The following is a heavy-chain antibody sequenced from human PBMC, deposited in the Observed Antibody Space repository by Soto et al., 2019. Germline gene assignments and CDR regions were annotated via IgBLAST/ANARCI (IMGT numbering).Heavy chain of an antibody. J-gene: IGHJ4*02. CDR2: ISYDGSNE. Sequence: QVQLVESGGGVVQPGRSLRLSCAASGFTFRSYGMHWVRQAPGKGLEWVAVISYDGSNEYYADSVKGRFTISRDNSKNTLYLQMNSLRAEDTAVYYCAKDPGGGDWYYFDYWGQGTLVTVSS. D-gene: IGHD2-21*02. V-gene: IGHV3-30*18. CDR1: GFTFRSYG. CDR3: AKDPGGGDWYYFDY.